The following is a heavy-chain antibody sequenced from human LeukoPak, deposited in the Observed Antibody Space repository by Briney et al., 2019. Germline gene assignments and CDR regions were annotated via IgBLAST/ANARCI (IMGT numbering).Heavy chain of an antibody. V-gene: IGHV3-23*01. D-gene: IGHD1-26*01. CDR3: AKTWEQPHYFDY. Sequence: PGGSLRLSCAASGFTFSSYAMSWVRQAPGKGLEWVSGISGSGGSTCYADSVKGRFTISRDNSKNTLYLQMNSLRAEDTAVYYCAKTWEQPHYFDYWGQGTLVTVSS. CDR2: ISGSGGST. J-gene: IGHJ4*02. CDR1: GFTFSSYA.